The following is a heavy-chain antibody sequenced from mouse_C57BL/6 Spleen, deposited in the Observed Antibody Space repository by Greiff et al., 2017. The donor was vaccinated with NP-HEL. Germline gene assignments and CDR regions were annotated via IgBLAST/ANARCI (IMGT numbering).Heavy chain of an antibody. Sequence: QVHVKQSGPELVKPGASVKISCKASGYSFTSYYIHWVKQRPGQGLEWIGWIYPGSGNTKYNEKFKGKATLTADTSSSTAYMQLSSLTSEDSAVYYCARQEYYFDYWGQGTTLTVSS. J-gene: IGHJ2*01. CDR2: IYPGSGNT. V-gene: IGHV1-66*01. CDR3: ARQEYYFDY. CDR1: GYSFTSYY.